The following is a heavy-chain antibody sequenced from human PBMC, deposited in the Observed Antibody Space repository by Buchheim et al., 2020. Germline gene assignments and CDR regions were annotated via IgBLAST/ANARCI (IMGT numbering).Heavy chain of an antibody. CDR1: GGSFSGYY. CDR2: INHSGSN. CDR3: ARGRTYYDILTGYRGEYYYYYSGMDV. V-gene: IGHV4-34*01. D-gene: IGHD3-9*01. J-gene: IGHJ6*02. Sequence: QVQLQQWGAGLLKPSETLSLTCAVYGGSFSGYYWSWIRQPPGKGLEWIGEINHSGSNNYNPSLKSRVTRSVDQTKNQFSLKLSSVTGADTTVYYCARGRTYYDILTGYRGEYYYYYSGMDVWGQGTT.